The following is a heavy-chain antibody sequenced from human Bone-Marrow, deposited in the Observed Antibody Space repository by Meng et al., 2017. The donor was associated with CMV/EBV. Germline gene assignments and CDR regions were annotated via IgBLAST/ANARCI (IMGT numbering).Heavy chain of an antibody. V-gene: IGHV3-11*01. D-gene: IGHD1-26*01. J-gene: IGHJ5*02. CDR3: ARDRAGSYPNWFDP. CDR1: GFTFSDYY. Sequence: SGFTFSDYYMSWIRQAPGKGLEWVSYISSSGSTIYYADSVKGRFTISRVNAKNSLYLQMNSLRAEDTAVYYCARDRAGSYPNWFDPWGQGTLVTVSS. CDR2: ISSSGSTI.